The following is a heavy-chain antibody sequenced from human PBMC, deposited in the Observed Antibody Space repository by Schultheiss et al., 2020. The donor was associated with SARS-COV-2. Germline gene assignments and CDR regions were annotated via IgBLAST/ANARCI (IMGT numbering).Heavy chain of an antibody. V-gene: IGHV3-23*01. Sequence: GGSLRLSCAASGFTFSSYAMSWVRQAPGKGLEWVSAISGSGGSTYYADSVKGRFTISRDNSKNTLYLQMNSLRAEDKAVYYCAKGPYYGDLNYYFDYWGQGTLVTVSS. CDR1: GFTFSSYA. CDR2: ISGSGGST. J-gene: IGHJ4*02. CDR3: AKGPYYGDLNYYFDY. D-gene: IGHD4-17*01.